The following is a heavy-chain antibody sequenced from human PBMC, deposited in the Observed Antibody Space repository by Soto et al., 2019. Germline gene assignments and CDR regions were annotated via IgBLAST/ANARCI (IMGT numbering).Heavy chain of an antibody. Sequence: ETLSLTCTVSGGSVSSFHWSWIRQSPGKGLEWIGYVFYTENTKYNPALKRRVTISVDTSKKQFSLKLSSVSAADTGLYYCARSYSGTFYGYDIWGQGILVTVSS. D-gene: IGHD1-26*01. CDR2: VFYTENT. V-gene: IGHV4-59*02. CDR1: GGSVSSFH. J-gene: IGHJ4*02. CDR3: ARSYSGTFYGYDI.